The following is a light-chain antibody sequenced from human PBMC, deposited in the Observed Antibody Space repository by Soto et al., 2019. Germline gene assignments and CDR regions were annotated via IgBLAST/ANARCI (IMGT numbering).Light chain of an antibody. CDR3: HQYAGSPST. J-gene: IGKJ1*01. Sequence: EIVLTQSPGTLSLSPGERATLSCRASQTVTSNYLAWYQRKPGQAPRLLIYGASSRATDIPDRFSGSGSGTHFTLTITRLEPEHFAWDFCHQYAGSPSTFGQATKVEIK. V-gene: IGKV3-20*01. CDR2: GAS. CDR1: QTVTSNY.